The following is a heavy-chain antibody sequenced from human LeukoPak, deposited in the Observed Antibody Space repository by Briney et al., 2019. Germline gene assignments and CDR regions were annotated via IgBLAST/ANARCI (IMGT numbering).Heavy chain of an antibody. Sequence: PSETLSLTCAVYGGSFSGYYWSWIRQPPGKGLEWIGEINHSGSTNYNPSLKSRVTISVDTSENQFSLKLSSVTAADTAVYYCARGYWYFDLWGRGTLVTVSS. J-gene: IGHJ2*01. CDR1: GGSFSGYY. CDR3: ARGYWYFDL. CDR2: INHSGST. V-gene: IGHV4-34*01.